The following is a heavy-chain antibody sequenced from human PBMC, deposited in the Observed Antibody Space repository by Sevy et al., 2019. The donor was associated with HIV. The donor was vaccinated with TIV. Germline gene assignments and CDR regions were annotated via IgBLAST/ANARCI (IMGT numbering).Heavy chain of an antibody. CDR2: ISSSSSYI. Sequence: GGSLRLSCAASGFTFSSYSMNWVRQAPGKGLEWVSAISSSSSYIYYADSVKGRFTISRDNAKNSLYLQMNSLRAEDTAVYYCAREYYAGSSYVYIDSWGQGTLVTVSS. CDR1: GFTFSSYS. V-gene: IGHV3-21*01. D-gene: IGHD3-10*01. CDR3: AREYYAGSSYVYIDS. J-gene: IGHJ4*02.